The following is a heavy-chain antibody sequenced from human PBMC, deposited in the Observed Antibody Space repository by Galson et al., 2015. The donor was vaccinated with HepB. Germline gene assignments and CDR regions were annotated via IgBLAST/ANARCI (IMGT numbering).Heavy chain of an antibody. CDR3: TRDSGWESAY. CDR2: ISASGGKK. D-gene: IGHD3-10*01. Sequence: SLRLSCAASGFIVDGSGMSWVRQAPGKGLEWVSGISASGGKKYYADSVKGRFTPSRDNFKNTVYLQMNSLRVDDSALYYCTRDSGWESAYWGQGTLVTVSS. V-gene: IGHV3-23*01. J-gene: IGHJ4*02. CDR1: GFIVDGSG.